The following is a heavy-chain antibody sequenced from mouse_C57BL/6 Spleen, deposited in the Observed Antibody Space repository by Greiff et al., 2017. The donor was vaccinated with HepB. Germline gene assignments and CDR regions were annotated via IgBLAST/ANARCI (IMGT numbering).Heavy chain of an antibody. CDR2: IYPRSGNT. CDR3: ARRGDWDGYFDV. Sequence: QVQLQQSGAELARPGASVKLSCKASGYTFTSYGISWVKQRTGQGLEWIGEIYPRSGNTYYNEKVKGKATLTADKSSSTAYMELRSLTSEDSAVYFWARRGDWDGYFDVWGTGTTVTVSS. D-gene: IGHD4-1*01. V-gene: IGHV1-81*01. J-gene: IGHJ1*02. CDR1: GYTFTSYG.